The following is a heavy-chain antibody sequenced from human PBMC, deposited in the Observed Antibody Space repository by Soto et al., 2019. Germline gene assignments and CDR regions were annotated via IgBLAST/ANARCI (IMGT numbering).Heavy chain of an antibody. CDR2: IYSSGST. CDR3: ARNSGYDLASGYAFDN. CDR1: GGSITSFH. J-gene: IGHJ4*02. D-gene: IGHD5-12*01. Sequence: SETLSLTCTVSGGSITSFHWSWIRQPPGKGLERIGYIYSSGSTIYNPSLKSRVTISVDTSKNQFSLKLSSVTAADTAVYYCARNSGYDLASGYAFDNWGQGNLVTVSS. V-gene: IGHV4-59*01.